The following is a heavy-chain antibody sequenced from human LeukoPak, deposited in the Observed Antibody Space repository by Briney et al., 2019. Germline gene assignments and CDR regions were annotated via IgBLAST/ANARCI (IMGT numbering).Heavy chain of an antibody. CDR2: IGTAGDP. J-gene: IGHJ6*04. CDR3: ARGGRSNYYYYGMDV. V-gene: IGHV3-13*05. CDR1: GFTFSSYD. D-gene: IGHD2-2*01. Sequence: GGSLRLSCAASGFTFSSYDMHWVRQATGEGLEWVSAIGTAGDPYYPGSVKGRFTISRENAKNSLYLQMNSLRAGDTAVYYCARGGRSNYYYYGMDVWSKGTTVTVSS.